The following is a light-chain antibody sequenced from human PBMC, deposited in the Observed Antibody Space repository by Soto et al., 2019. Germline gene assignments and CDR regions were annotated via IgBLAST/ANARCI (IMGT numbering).Light chain of an antibody. J-gene: IGLJ1*01. CDR1: SSDVGSYNR. CDR3: NSFKTSSTYV. CDR2: DVT. Sequence: QSVLTQPPSVSGSPGQSVAISCTGTSSDVGSYNRVAWYQQPPGTAPKLIIYDVTNRPSGVPDRFSGSKSGNTASLTISGLQAEDEDAYYCNSFKTSSTYVFGTGTKVTVL. V-gene: IGLV2-18*02.